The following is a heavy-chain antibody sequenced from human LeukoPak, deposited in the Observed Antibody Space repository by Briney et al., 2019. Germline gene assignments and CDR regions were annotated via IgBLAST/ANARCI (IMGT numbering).Heavy chain of an antibody. CDR3: ARDVLLWFGETRNYGMDV. J-gene: IGHJ6*02. D-gene: IGHD3-10*01. V-gene: IGHV3-20*04. CDR2: INWNGGST. Sequence: GVSLRLSCAASGFTFDDYGMSWVRQAPGKGLEWVSGINWNGGSTGYADSVKGRFTISRDNAKNSLYLRMNSLRAEDTALNYCARDVLLWFGETRNYGMDVWGQGTTVTVSS. CDR1: GFTFDDYG.